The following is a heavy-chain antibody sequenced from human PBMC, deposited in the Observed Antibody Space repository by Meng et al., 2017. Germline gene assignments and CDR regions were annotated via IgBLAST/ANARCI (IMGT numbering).Heavy chain of an antibody. CDR3: ARDEGYCSSTSCYRYYYYGMDV. V-gene: IGHV3-7*01. D-gene: IGHD2-2*01. CDR2: IKQDGSEK. Sequence: GESLKISCAASGFTFSSYWMSWVRQAPGKGLEWVANIKQDGSEKYYVDSVKGRFTISRDNAKNSLYLHMNSLRAEDTAVYYCARDEGYCSSTSCYRYYYYGMDVWGQGTTVTVSS. CDR1: GFTFSSYW. J-gene: IGHJ6*02.